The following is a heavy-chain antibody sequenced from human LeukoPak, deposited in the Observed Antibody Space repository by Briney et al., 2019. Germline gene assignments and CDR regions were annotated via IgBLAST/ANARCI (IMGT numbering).Heavy chain of an antibody. D-gene: IGHD3-16*02. Sequence: GASVKVSCKASGYTFTSYDINWVRQATGQGLEWMGWMNPNSGNTGYAQKFQGRVTMTRDTSISTAYMELSRLRSDDTAVYYCARDKYDYVWGSYRTPKYNWFDPWGQGTLVTVSS. CDR1: GYTFTSYD. V-gene: IGHV1-8*01. CDR3: ARDKYDYVWGSYRTPKYNWFDP. CDR2: MNPNSGNT. J-gene: IGHJ5*02.